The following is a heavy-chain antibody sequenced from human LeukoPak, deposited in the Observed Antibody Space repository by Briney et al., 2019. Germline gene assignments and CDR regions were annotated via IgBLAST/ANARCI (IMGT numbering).Heavy chain of an antibody. CDR1: GFTFNNYA. D-gene: IGHD3-22*01. Sequence: GGSLRLSCAASGFTFNNYAMGWVRQAPGKGLEWVSSIGVSGGSTYYADPVKGRFTISRDNSNTLFLQMNSLRAEDTAVYYCAKSNYYDSRGYYSDLDYWGQGTLVTVSS. V-gene: IGHV3-23*01. CDR3: AKSNYYDSRGYYSDLDY. CDR2: IGVSGGST. J-gene: IGHJ4*02.